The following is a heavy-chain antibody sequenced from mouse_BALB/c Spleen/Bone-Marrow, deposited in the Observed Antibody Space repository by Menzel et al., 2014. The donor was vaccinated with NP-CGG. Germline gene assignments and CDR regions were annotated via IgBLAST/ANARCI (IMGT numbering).Heavy chain of an antibody. CDR3: VRSYPTTSGYPYYFTL. Sequence: LEESGGRLVTPGTPLTLTSTVSGFSLSSYAMSWVRQAPGKGLEWIGIINSYGSTYYASWAKGRFTISKTSTTVDLKITSPTTEDTATYFCVRSYPTTSGYPYYFTLWGQGTLVTVSS. CDR2: INSYGST. D-gene: IGHD2-10*01. V-gene: IGHV5-6-5*01. CDR1: GFSLSSYA. J-gene: IGHJ2*01.